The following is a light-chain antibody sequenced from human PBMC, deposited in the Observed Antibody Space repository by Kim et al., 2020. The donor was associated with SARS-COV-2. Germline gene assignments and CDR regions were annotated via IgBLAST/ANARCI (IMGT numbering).Light chain of an antibody. V-gene: IGKV3-20*01. Sequence: EIVLTQSPGTLSLSPGERASLSCRASQSVSSYFLAWYQQKPGQAPRLLIYSASNRATGIPDRFSGSGSGTDFTLTISRLEPEDFAVYYCQQFGISPSYTFGQGTKLEIK. CDR2: SAS. J-gene: IGKJ2*01. CDR3: QQFGISPSYT. CDR1: QSVSSYF.